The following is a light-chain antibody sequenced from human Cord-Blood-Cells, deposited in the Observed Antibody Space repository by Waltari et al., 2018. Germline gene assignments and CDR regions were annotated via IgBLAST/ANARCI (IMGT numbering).Light chain of an antibody. CDR3: QQYGSSPPWT. CDR2: GAS. Sequence: EIVLTQSPGTLSLSPGERATLSCRASQSVSSSYLAWYKQKPGQAPRLLIYGASSRATGIPDRFSGSGSGTDVTLTISRLEPEDFAVYYCQQYGSSPPWTFGQGTKVEIK. CDR1: QSVSSSY. V-gene: IGKV3-20*01. J-gene: IGKJ1*01.